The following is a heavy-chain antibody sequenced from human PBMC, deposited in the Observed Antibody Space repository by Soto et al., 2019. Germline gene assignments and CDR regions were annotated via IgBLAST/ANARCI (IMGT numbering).Heavy chain of an antibody. V-gene: IGHV4-31*03. J-gene: IGHJ4*02. D-gene: IGHD5-18*01. CDR2: IYYSGST. CDR3: ARSGYSYGPNPLLY. CDR1: GSSISTGGYY. Sequence: SETLSLTCTVSGSSISTGGYYRSWIRQHPVKGLEWIGYIYYSGSTYYNPSLKSRVTISVDTSKNQFSLKLSSVTAADTAVYYCARSGYSYGPNPLLYWGQGTLVTVS.